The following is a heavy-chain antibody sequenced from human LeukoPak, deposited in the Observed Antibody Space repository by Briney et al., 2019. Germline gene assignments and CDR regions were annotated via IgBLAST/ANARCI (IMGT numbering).Heavy chain of an antibody. CDR2: INPNSGGT. V-gene: IGHV1-2*02. J-gene: IGHJ4*02. D-gene: IGHD5-12*01. CDR1: GYTFTGYY. Sequence: ASVKVSCKASGYTFTGYYMHWVRQAPGQGLEWMGWINPNSGGTNYAQKFQGRVTMTRDTSISTVYMELSRLRSDDTAVYYCASETRIGYSGYDLHNYWGQGTLVTVSS. CDR3: ASETRIGYSGYDLHNY.